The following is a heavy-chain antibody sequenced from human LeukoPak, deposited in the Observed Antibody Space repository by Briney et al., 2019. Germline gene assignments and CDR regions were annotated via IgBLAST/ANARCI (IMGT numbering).Heavy chain of an antibody. J-gene: IGHJ4*02. Sequence: SETLSLTCTVSGASISSYYWSWLRQPPGKGLEWVGYIYYSGSTNYNPSLKSRVTISVDTSKNQFSLKLSSVTAADPAVYYCARDWEPNSSGWSGYFDYWGQGTLVTVSS. CDR1: GASISSYY. D-gene: IGHD6-19*01. CDR3: ARDWEPNSSGWSGYFDY. V-gene: IGHV4-59*01. CDR2: IYYSGST.